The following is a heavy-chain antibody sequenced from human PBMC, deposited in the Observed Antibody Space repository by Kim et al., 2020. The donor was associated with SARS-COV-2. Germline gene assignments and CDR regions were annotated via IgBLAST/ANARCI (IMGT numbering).Heavy chain of an antibody. J-gene: IGHJ4*02. CDR2: IYPGDSDT. CDR3: ARLSSSHWDY. V-gene: IGHV5-51*01. CDR1: GYSFTSYW. D-gene: IGHD6-13*01. Sequence: GESLKISCKGSGYSFTSYWIGWVRQMPGKGLEWMGIIYPGDSDTRYSPSFQGQVIISADKSITTAYLQWISLKASDTAMFFCARLSSSHWDYWGQGTLVTVSS.